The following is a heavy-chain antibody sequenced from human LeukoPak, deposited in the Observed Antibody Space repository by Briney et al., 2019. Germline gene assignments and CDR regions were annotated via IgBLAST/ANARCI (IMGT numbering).Heavy chain of an antibody. Sequence: GGSLRLSCAASGFTFSDFYMSWIRQAPGKGLERVSYIRSSGNTIYYADSVKGRFTISRDNAKNSLYLQMNSLRAEDTAVYYCARANYYGSGSNPRFYGMDVWGQGTTVTVSS. D-gene: IGHD3-10*01. J-gene: IGHJ6*02. CDR1: GFTFSDFY. CDR3: ARANYYGSGSNPRFYGMDV. V-gene: IGHV3-11*01. CDR2: IRSSGNTI.